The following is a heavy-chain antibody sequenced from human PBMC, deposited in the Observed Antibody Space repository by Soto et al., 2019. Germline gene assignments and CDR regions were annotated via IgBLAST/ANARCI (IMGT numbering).Heavy chain of an antibody. Sequence: SETLSLTCAVYGGSFSGYYWSWIRQPPGKGLEWIGEINHSGSTNYNPSLKSRVTISVDTSKNQFSLKLSSVTAADTAGYYCARGLRGSSWYRWFDPWGQGTLVTVSS. CDR2: INHSGST. CDR1: GGSFSGYY. V-gene: IGHV4-34*01. CDR3: ARGLRGSSWYRWFDP. J-gene: IGHJ5*02. D-gene: IGHD6-13*01.